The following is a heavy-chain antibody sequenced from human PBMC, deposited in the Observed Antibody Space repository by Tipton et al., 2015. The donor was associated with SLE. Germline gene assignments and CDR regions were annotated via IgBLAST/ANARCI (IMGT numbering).Heavy chain of an antibody. CDR3: ARARGYIVVVVTAFFDY. D-gene: IGHD2-15*01. J-gene: IGHJ4*02. Sequence: TLSLTCAVYGGSFSGYYWSWIRQPPGKGLEWIGSIYYSGSTYYNPSLKSRVTISVDTSKNQFSLKLSSVTAADTAVYYCARARGYIVVVVTAFFDYWGQGTLVTVSS. CDR2: IYYSGST. V-gene: IGHV4-34*01. CDR1: GGSFSGYY.